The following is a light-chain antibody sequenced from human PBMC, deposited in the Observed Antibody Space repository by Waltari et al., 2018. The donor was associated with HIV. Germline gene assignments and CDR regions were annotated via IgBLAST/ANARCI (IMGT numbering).Light chain of an antibody. CDR1: QDINNY. J-gene: IGKJ5*01. V-gene: IGKV1-33*01. CDR3: QQYDSLPIT. Sequence: DIQMTQSPSSLSASVGDRVTITCQESQDINNYLNWYQQKPGKAPKFLIYDASNLETGVPSRFSGSGSGTDFNFTISSLQPEDIATYYCQQYDSLPITFGQGTRLEIK. CDR2: DAS.